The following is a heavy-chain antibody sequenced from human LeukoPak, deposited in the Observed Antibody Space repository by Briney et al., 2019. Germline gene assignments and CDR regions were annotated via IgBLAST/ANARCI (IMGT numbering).Heavy chain of an antibody. J-gene: IGHJ6*02. V-gene: IGHV1-18*01. D-gene: IGHD2-15*01. CDR3: ARDRCSGGSCYLSFFPRPQYGMDV. CDR2: ISAYNGNT. Sequence: ASVKVSCKAPGYTFTSYGISWVRQAPGQGLEWMGWISAYNGNTNYAQKLQGRVTMTTDTSTSTAYMELRSLRSDDTAVYYCARDRCSGGSCYLSFFPRPQYGMDVWGQGTTVTVSS. CDR1: GYTFTSYG.